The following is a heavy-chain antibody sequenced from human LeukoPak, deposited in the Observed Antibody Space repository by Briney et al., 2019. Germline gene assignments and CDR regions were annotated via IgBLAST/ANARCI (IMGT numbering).Heavy chain of an antibody. CDR1: GGSISSGSYY. CDR2: IYTSGST. V-gene: IGHV4-61*02. J-gene: IGHJ5*02. D-gene: IGHD3-10*01. CDR3: ARRYYYGSGSQDNWFDP. Sequence: SETLSLTCTVSGGSISSGSYYWSWIRQPAGKGLEWIGRIYTSGSTNYNPSLKSRVTISLDTSKNQFSLKLSSVTAADTAVYYCARRYYYGSGSQDNWFDPWGQGTLVTVSS.